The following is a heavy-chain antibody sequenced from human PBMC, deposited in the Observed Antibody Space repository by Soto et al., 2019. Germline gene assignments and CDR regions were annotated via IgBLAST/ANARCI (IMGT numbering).Heavy chain of an antibody. J-gene: IGHJ5*01. Sequence: PVGSRRLACAAWGVSFSRWAMSWVRQAPGKGLEWVSAISGSGGSTFYADSVKGRFTISRDTSKNTLFLQMNSLRAEDTAVYYSAKDRGRRYDCFASGAQGPLVPAPQ. CDR3: AKDRGRRYDCFAS. CDR2: ISGSGGST. D-gene: IGHD2-2*01. CDR1: GVSFSRWA. V-gene: IGHV3-23*01.